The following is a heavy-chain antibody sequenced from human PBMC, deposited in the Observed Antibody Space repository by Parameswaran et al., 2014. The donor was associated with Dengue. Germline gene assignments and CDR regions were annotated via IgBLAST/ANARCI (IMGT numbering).Heavy chain of an antibody. Sequence: VRQMPGKGLEWMGIIYPDDSDTRYSPSFQGQVTISADKSINTAYLHWSSLKASDTAMYYCAARRAVTTHFEYVGPGNPGHRLL. V-gene: IGHV5-51*01. D-gene: IGHD4-17*01. CDR2: IYPDDSDT. J-gene: IGHJ4*02. CDR3: AARRAVTTHFEY.